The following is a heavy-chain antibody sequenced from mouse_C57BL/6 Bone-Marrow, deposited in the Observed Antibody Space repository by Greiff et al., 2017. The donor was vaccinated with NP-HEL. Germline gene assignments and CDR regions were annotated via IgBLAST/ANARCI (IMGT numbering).Heavy chain of an antibody. V-gene: IGHV14-4*01. CDR3: TTVITTVY. J-gene: IGHJ2*01. CDR1: GFNIKDDY. Sequence: VQLQQSGAELVRPGASVKLSCTASGFNIKDDYMPWVKQRPEQGLEWIGWIDPENGDTEYASKFQGKATITTDPATNTPYLQLSSLTSEDTAFYYCTTVITTVYWGQGTTLTVSA. CDR2: IDPENGDT. D-gene: IGHD1-1*01.